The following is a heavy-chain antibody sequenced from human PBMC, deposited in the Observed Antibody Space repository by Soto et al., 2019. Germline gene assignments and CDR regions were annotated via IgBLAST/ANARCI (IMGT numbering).Heavy chain of an antibody. CDR3: AGSVVVPTAPDY. V-gene: IGHV1-3*01. CDR1: GYTFTSYA. Sequence: QVQLVQSGAEVKKPGASVKVSCKASGYTFTSYAMHWVRQAPGQRLEWMGWINAGNGNTKYSQKFPGRVTITRDTSASTAYRELSSLRSEDTAVYYCAGSVVVPTAPDYWGQGTLVTVSS. CDR2: INAGNGNT. D-gene: IGHD2-2*01. J-gene: IGHJ4*02.